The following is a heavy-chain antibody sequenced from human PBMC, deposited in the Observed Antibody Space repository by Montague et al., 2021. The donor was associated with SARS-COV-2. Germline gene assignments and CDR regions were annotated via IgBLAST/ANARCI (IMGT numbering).Heavy chain of an antibody. CDR2: FYSVGST. CDR3: ARETMTADVFDI. V-gene: IGHV4-59*02. CDR1: GASVGSSY. D-gene: IGHD1-14*01. J-gene: IGHJ3*02. Sequence: SETLSLTCTVSGASVGSSYWGWIRQSPGKGLEWIGYFYSVGSTDYNPSLKSRATISRDTSKNQFSLKVRSVTAADTAVYYCARETMTADVFDIWGQGTMVTVSS.